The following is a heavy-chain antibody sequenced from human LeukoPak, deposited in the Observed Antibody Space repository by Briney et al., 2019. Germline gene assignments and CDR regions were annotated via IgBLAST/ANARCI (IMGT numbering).Heavy chain of an antibody. CDR1: GYSMSSGYY. V-gene: IGHV4-38-2*02. J-gene: IGHJ4*02. Sequence: SETLSLTCTVSGYSMSSGYYWGWIRQPPERGLAWIGSMYHTGRTYYNPSLKSRVNISVDTSKNQFYLKVSSVTAAHTAVYYCARVARHDYTYYPGGNYFDYWGQGTLVTVSS. D-gene: IGHD4-11*01. CDR2: MYHTGRT. CDR3: ARVARHDYTYYPGGNYFDY.